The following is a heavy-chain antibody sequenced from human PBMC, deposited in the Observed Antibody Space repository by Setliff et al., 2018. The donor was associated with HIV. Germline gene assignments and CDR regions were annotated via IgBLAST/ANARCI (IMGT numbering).Heavy chain of an antibody. D-gene: IGHD7-27*01. J-gene: IGHJ4*02. V-gene: IGHV4-59*01. CDR2: IYYSGTT. Sequence: ETLSLTCSVSGGSISSYYWSWIRQPPGKGLEWIGHIYYSGTTNNNPSLKSRGTISVDTSKDQFSLKLSSVTAADTAVYYCARGDANWGSLDYWGQGTLVTVSS. CDR3: ARGDANWGSLDY. CDR1: GGSISSYY.